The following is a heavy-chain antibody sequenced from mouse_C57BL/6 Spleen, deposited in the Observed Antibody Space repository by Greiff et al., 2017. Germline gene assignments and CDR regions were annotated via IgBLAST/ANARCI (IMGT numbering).Heavy chain of an antibody. CDR1: GYTFTDYN. Sequence: VQLQQSGPELVKPGASVMMSCKASGYTFTDYNMHWVKQSHGKSLEWIGYINPNNGGTSYNQKFKGKATLTVNKSSSTAYMELRSLTSEDSAVYYCSRLIDGYPAWFAYCGQGPLVSVS. CDR2: INPNNGGT. V-gene: IGHV1-22*01. J-gene: IGHJ3*01. D-gene: IGHD2-3*01. CDR3: SRLIDGYPAWFAY.